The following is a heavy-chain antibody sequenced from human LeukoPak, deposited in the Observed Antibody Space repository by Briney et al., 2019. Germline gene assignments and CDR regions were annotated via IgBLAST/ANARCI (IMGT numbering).Heavy chain of an antibody. CDR3: AKGDWGDY. CDR1: GFTFSTYS. V-gene: IGHV3-48*04. D-gene: IGHD2-21*02. CDR2: ISRTSSTI. J-gene: IGHJ4*02. Sequence: GGSLRLSCAASGFTFSTYSMNWVRQAPGKGLEWVAQISRTSSTIYYADSVKGRFTISRDNAKNSLYLQMNSLRPEDTALYYCAKGDWGDYWGQGTLVTVSS.